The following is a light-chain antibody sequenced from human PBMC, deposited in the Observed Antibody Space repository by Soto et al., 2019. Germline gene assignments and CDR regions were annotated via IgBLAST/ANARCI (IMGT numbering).Light chain of an antibody. CDR1: QSISSY. Sequence: DIQMNQSPSSLSASVGDRVTITCRASQSISSYLNWYQQKPGKAPKLLIYAASSLQSGFPSRFSGSGSGTDFTLTISSLQPEDVATYYCQQSYSTPYPFGQGTKLEI. CDR2: AAS. V-gene: IGKV1-39*01. J-gene: IGKJ2*01. CDR3: QQSYSTPYP.